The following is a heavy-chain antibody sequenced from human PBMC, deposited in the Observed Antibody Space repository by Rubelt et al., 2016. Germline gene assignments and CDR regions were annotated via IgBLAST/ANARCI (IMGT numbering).Heavy chain of an antibody. V-gene: IGHV3-15*01. D-gene: IGHD2-8*02. CDR2: VKSKAYGGTT. CDR3: TTGVYDTGGADH. CDR1: GYTFSNAW. Sequence: VQLVESGGGVVQPGGSLRLSCPASGYTFSNAWMNWVRQAPGKGLEWVGRVKSKAYGGTTHYAAPVKGSFTISSDESRNTLYLKRNSLKSEDTAVYYGTTGVYDTGGADHWGQGTLVTVSS. J-gene: IGHJ4*02.